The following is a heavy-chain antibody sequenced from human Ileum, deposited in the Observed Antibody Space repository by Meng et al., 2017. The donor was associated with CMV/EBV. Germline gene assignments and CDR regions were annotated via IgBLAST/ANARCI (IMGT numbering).Heavy chain of an antibody. V-gene: IGHV3-48*03. D-gene: IGHD5-24*01. CDR2: IDHRGGMI. CDR3: ALPGGYSEDGMDV. J-gene: IGHJ6*02. CDR1: GFTFSDYE. Sequence: GESLKISCVGSGFTFSDYEMNWVRQAPGRGLEWVAYIDHRGGMIFHADSVKGRFTIFRDNAKNSLYLQMDSLRVEDTAVYYCALPGGYSEDGMDVWGQGTTVTVSS.